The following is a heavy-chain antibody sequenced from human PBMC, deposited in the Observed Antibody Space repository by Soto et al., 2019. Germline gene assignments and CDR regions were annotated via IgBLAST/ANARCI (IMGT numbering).Heavy chain of an antibody. V-gene: IGHV3-23*01. J-gene: IGHJ6*02. CDR3: AKDRGNGDTPNIYSYYGIEV. D-gene: IGHD2-21*02. CDR1: GFSFNAYG. Sequence: EVQLLESGGALEQPGGSLTLSCAVSGFSFNAYGMSWVRQAPGKGLEWISFISGGGGTIYYADSAKGRFISSRDNSKSTLYLQMTSLSVEDTAVYYCAKDRGNGDTPNIYSYYGIEVWGQGTTVTVSS. CDR2: ISGGGGTI.